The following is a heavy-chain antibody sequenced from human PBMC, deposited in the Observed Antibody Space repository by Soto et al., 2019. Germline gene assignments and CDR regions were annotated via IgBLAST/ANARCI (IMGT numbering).Heavy chain of an antibody. CDR3: AKGSPNGDIVVMPIDY. V-gene: IGHV3-30*18. D-gene: IGHD2-8*01. J-gene: IGHJ4*02. CDR1: GFTFSSYG. CDR2: ISYDGSNK. Sequence: QVQLVESGGGVVQPGRSLRLSCAASGFTFSSYGMHWVRQAPGKGMEWVGVISYDGSNKYYADSVKGRFTISRDNSKNTLYLQMNSLRAEDTAVYYCAKGSPNGDIVVMPIDYWCQGTLVTVSS.